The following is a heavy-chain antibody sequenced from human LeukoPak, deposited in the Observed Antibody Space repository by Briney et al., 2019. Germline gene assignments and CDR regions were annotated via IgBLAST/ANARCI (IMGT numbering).Heavy chain of an antibody. CDR1: GGSISSGDYY. Sequence: SETLSLTCSVSGGSISSGDYYWSWIRHHPGKGLEWIGYTFYGGSTYYNPSLKSRVSISIDTSQNQISLKLSSVTAADTAVYYCSSQRGVRYCNGGNCYSGALDYWGQGTLVNVSS. D-gene: IGHD2-15*01. V-gene: IGHV4-31*03. CDR3: SSQRGVRYCNGGNCYSGALDY. J-gene: IGHJ4*02. CDR2: TFYGGST.